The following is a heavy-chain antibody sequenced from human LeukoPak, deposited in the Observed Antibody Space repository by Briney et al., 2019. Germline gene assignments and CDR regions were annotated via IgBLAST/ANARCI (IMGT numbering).Heavy chain of an antibody. V-gene: IGHV4-59*01. D-gene: IGHD1-26*01. CDR2: IYNTGST. CDR3: AREGTTYDAFDI. CDR1: GGSISSYY. J-gene: IGHJ3*02. Sequence: PSETLSLTCTVSGGSISSYYWSWIRQPPGKGLEWIGYIYNTGSTNYNPSLKSRVAISVDKSKNQFSLKLSSVTAADTAMYYCAREGTTYDAFDIWGQGTMVTVSS.